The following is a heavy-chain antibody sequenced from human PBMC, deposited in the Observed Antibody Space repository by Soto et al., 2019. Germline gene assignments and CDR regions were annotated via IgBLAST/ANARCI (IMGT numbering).Heavy chain of an antibody. V-gene: IGHV3-53*01. CDR3: ARASGRSSSSSINDY. CDR1: GFTVSSNY. Sequence: GGSLRLSCAASGFTVSSNYMSWVRQAPGKGLEWVSVIYSGGSTYYADSVKGRFTISGDNSKNTLYLQMNGLRAEDTAVYYWARASGRSSSSSINDYWGQGTLVTVSS. CDR2: IYSGGST. D-gene: IGHD6-13*01. J-gene: IGHJ4*02.